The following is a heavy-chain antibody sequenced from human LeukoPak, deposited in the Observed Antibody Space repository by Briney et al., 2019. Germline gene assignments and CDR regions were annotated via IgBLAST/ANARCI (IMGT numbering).Heavy chain of an antibody. D-gene: IGHD2-15*01. CDR1: GYTFTGYY. J-gene: IGHJ6*03. CDR2: INPNSDGT. V-gene: IGHV1-2*02. CDR3: ARAGGLGYCSGGSCPGYYYYYMDV. Sequence: ASVKVSCKASGYTFTGYYMHWVRQAPGQGLEWMGWINPNSDGTNYAQRFQGRVTMTRDTSISTAYMELSRLRSDDTAVYYCARAGGLGYCSGGSCPGYYYYYMDVWGKGTTVTVSS.